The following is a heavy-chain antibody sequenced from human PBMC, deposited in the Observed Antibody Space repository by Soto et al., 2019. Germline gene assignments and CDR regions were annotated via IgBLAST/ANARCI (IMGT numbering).Heavy chain of an antibody. CDR3: ARDSKDDGSGYYGGFDY. J-gene: IGHJ4*02. CDR2: IYYDGSNK. V-gene: IGHV3-33*01. D-gene: IGHD3-22*01. Sequence: QVHLVESGGGVVQPGRSLRLSCAASEFIFSNYGMHWVRQAPGKGLEWVAAIYYDGSNKYYADSVKGRFTISRDNSRNTLCLQMNSLRAEDTAVYYCARDSKDDGSGYYGGFDYWGQGTLVAVSS. CDR1: EFIFSNYG.